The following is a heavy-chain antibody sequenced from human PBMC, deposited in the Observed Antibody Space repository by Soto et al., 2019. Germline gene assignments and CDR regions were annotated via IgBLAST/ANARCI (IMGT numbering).Heavy chain of an antibody. Sequence: QVQLVQSGTEVKKSGASVKVSCKASGYTFTNYGISWVGQAPGQGLEWVGWISGFNGNTNYAQKLQGRVTMGTDTSTSTAYMQLRSLRSDDTAVYYCARGHGDYIGDFDYWGQGTLVTVSS. V-gene: IGHV1-18*01. CDR2: ISGFNGNT. CDR3: ARGHGDYIGDFDY. J-gene: IGHJ4*02. D-gene: IGHD4-17*01. CDR1: GYTFTNYG.